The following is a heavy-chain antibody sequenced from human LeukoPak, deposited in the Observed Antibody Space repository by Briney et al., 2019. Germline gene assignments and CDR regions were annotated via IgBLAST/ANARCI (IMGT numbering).Heavy chain of an antibody. CDR2: INPSGGST. Sequence: ASVKVSCKASGYTFTSYYMHWVRQAPGQGLEWMGIINPSGGSTSYAQKFQGRVTMTRDMSTSTVYMELSSLRSEDTAVYYCARGLRVPAAKSVYSWFDPWGQGTLVTVSS. CDR3: ARGLRVPAAKSVYSWFDP. V-gene: IGHV1-46*01. J-gene: IGHJ5*02. CDR1: GYTFTSYY. D-gene: IGHD2-2*01.